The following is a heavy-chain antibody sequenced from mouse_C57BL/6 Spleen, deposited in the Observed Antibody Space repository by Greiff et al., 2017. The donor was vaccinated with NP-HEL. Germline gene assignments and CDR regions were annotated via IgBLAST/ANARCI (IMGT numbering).Heavy chain of an antibody. Sequence: QVQLQQSGAELMKPGASVKLSCKATGYTFTGYWIEWVKQRPGHGLEWIGEILPGSGSTYYNEKFKGKATFTADTSSNTAYMQLSSLTTEDSAIYYCARRPHYYVSSYGDFGVWGTGTTVTVSS. D-gene: IGHD1-1*01. J-gene: IGHJ1*03. CDR1: GYTFTGYW. CDR3: ARRPHYYVSSYGDFGV. CDR2: ILPGSGST. V-gene: IGHV1-9*01.